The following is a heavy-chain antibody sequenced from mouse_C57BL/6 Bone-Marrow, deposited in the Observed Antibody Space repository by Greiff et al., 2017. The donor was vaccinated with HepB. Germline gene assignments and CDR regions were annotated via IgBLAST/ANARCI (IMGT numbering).Heavy chain of an antibody. D-gene: IGHD2-1*01. CDR2: ISSGSSTI. V-gene: IGHV5-17*01. J-gene: IGHJ3*01. Sequence: EVKLVESGGGLVKPGGSLKLSCAASGFTFSDYGMHWVRQAPEKGLEWVAYISSGSSTIYYADTVKGRFTISRDNAKNTLFLQMTSLRSEDTAMYYCARGGGNYAAYWGQGTLVTVSA. CDR3: ARGGGNYAAY. CDR1: GFTFSDYG.